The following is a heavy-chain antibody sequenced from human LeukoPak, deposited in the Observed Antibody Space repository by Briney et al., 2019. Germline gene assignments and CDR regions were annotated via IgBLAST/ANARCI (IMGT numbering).Heavy chain of an antibody. J-gene: IGHJ4*02. D-gene: IGHD3-9*01. V-gene: IGHV4-59*12. Sequence: SETLSLTCTGGSISDYYWSWIRQPPGKGLEWIGYIYHSGSTYYNPSLKSRVTISVDRSKNQFSLKLSSVTAADTAVYYCAREFDRAPPLSWGQGTLVTVSS. CDR2: IYHSGST. CDR3: AREFDRAPPLS. CDR1: GSISDYY.